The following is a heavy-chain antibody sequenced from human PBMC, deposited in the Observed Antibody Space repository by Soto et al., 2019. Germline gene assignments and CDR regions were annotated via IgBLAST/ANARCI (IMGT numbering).Heavy chain of an antibody. CDR3: AKGRGQNWSFDY. CDR1: GFSFSSYA. CDR2: ISGSGGTT. J-gene: IGHJ4*02. D-gene: IGHD1-1*01. Sequence: EVQLLESGGGSVQPGGSLRLSCAASGFSFSSYAMHWVRRPPGKGLEWVSSISGSGGTTYYADSVKGRFSISRDSLVNTLYLQMNSLRAADTAVYFCAKGRGQNWSFDYWGQGTRVTVSP. V-gene: IGHV3-23*01.